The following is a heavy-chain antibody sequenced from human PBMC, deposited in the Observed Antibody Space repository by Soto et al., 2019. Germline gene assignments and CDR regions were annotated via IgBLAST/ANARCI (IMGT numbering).Heavy chain of an antibody. CDR1: GGSFSGYY. D-gene: IGHD3-9*01. J-gene: IGHJ4*02. CDR3: ARGELRYFDWLSQYYFDY. V-gene: IGHV4-34*01. Sequence: QVQLQQWGAGLLKPSETLSLTCAVYGGSFSGYYWSWIRQPPGKGLAWIGEINHSGSTNYNPSLKSRVTISVDTSKNQFSLKRSAVTAADTAVYYCARGELRYFDWLSQYYFDYWGQGTLVTVSS. CDR2: INHSGST.